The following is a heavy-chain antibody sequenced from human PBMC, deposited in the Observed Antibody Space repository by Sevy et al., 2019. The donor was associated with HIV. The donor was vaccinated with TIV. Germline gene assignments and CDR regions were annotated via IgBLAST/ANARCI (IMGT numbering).Heavy chain of an antibody. J-gene: IGHJ4*02. Sequence: GRSLRLSCVASGFTFSRFGMTWVRQVPGKGLEWVSTVSGVVIPHTTQTTYYADSVKGRFTISRDNSKDSLFLQMNSLRADDTAVYFCAKGRQLVSGRFGTYFDSWGQGILVTVSS. V-gene: IGHV3-23*01. CDR3: AKGRQLVSGRFGTYFDS. CDR1: GFTFSRFG. CDR2: VSGVVIPHTTQTT. D-gene: IGHD6-13*01.